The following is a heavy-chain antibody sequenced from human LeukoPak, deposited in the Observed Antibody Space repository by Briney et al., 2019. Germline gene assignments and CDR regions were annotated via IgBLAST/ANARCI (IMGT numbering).Heavy chain of an antibody. J-gene: IGHJ3*02. D-gene: IGHD5-24*01. CDR3: ARETWLHRAFYI. CDR2: IYSSGSP. Sequence: GGSLRLSCAASGFTFSSNYMSWVRQAPGKGLEGVSVIYSSGSPYSADSVKGRFTISRYNSKNTLYLQMNSLTAEDTAVYYCARETWLHRAFYICGQGTMVTVSS. V-gene: IGHV3-66*01. CDR1: GFTFSSNY.